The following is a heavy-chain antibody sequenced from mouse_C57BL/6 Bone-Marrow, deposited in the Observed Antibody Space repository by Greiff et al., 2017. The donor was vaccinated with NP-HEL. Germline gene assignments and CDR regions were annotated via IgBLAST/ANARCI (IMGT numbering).Heavy chain of an antibody. CDR3: TTWGYYYGSSYWYFDV. CDR2: IDPEDGDT. Sequence: VQLQQSGAELVRPGASVKLSCTASGFNIKDYYMHWVKPRPEQGLEWIGRIDPEDGDTEYAPKFQGKATMTADTSSNTAYLQLSSLTSEDTAVYYCTTWGYYYGSSYWYFDVWGTGTTVTVSS. V-gene: IGHV14-1*01. J-gene: IGHJ1*03. D-gene: IGHD1-1*01. CDR1: GFNIKDYY.